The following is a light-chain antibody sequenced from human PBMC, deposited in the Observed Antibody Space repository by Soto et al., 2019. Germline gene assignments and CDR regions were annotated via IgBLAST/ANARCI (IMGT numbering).Light chain of an antibody. J-gene: IGKJ1*01. Sequence: EIVLTQSPAILSMSPGERATLSCRASQSVSSYFAWYQQKTGQAPRLLIDDASNRAAGVPARFSGSGSGTDFPLTISSLEPEDFAVYYCQQRRYWPVTFGQGTKVEIK. V-gene: IGKV3-11*01. CDR2: DAS. CDR1: QSVSSY. CDR3: QQRRYWPVT.